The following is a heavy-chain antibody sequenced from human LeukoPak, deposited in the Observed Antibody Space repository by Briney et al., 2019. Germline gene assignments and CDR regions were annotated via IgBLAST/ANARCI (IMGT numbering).Heavy chain of an antibody. CDR3: ARGVAIRTPFDY. J-gene: IGHJ4*02. V-gene: IGHV1-18*01. Sequence: ASVKVSCKASGGTFSSYAISWVRQAPGQGLEWMGWISAYNGNTNYAQKLQGRVTMTTDTSTSTAYMELRSLRSDDTAVYYCARGVAIRTPFDYWGQGTLVTVSS. CDR1: GGTFSSYA. CDR2: ISAYNGNT. D-gene: IGHD2-21*01.